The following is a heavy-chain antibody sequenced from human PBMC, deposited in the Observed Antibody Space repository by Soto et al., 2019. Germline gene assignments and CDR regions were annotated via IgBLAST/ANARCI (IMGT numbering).Heavy chain of an antibody. CDR2: IYYSGST. CDR3: ARALPNCSGSTNRWFAP. CDR1: GGSISSYD. D-gene: IGHD1-26*01. V-gene: IGHV4-59*01. J-gene: IGHJ5*02. Sequence: SATLSVTCTVSGGSISSYDWSWIRQPPGKGLEWIGYIYYSGSTNYNPSLKSRVTISVDTSKNQFSLKLSSVTAADTAVYYCARALPNCSGSTNRWFAPWGQGTLVTVSS.